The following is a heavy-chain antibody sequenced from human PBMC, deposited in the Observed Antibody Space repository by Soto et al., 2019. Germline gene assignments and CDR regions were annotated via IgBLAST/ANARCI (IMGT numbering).Heavy chain of an antibody. CDR3: AQQGSGWSSPFDY. CDR2: VSGSGAST. Sequence: EVQLLESGGGLVQPGGSLRLSCAASGFTFSNYALSWVRQAPGKGLEWVSAVSGSGASTYYADSVKGRFTISRDNSKSTLYLQMNSLRDADTAVYYCAQQGSGWSSPFDYWGQGTLVTVSS. D-gene: IGHD6-19*01. V-gene: IGHV3-23*01. CDR1: GFTFSNYA. J-gene: IGHJ4*02.